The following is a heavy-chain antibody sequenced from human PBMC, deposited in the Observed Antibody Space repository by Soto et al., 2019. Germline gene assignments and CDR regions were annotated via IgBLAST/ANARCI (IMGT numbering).Heavy chain of an antibody. CDR2: IKSKIDGGTT. D-gene: IGHD3-10*01. Sequence: GGSLRLSCAASGYTFSNGWMSWVRQALGKGLEWVGRIKSKIDGGTTDYAAPGQGRFTISRDDSKNTLYLQMNSLKTEDTAVYYCTQHHVRHYLDYWGQGILVTVSS. CDR1: GYTFSNGW. CDR3: TQHHVRHYLDY. V-gene: IGHV3-15*01. J-gene: IGHJ4*02.